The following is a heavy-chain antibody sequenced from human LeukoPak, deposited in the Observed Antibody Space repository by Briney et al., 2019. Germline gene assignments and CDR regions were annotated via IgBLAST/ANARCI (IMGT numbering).Heavy chain of an antibody. CDR1: GESFSGYY. D-gene: IGHD2-8*01. J-gene: IGHJ3*01. CDR3: AGGRSNGGYVFDF. V-gene: IGHV4-34*01. Sequence: SETLSLTCAVYGESFSGYYWSWIRQPPGKGLEWIGEINHSGSTNYNPSLKSRVTISVDTSKNQFSLKLRSVTAADTAVYYFAGGRSNGGYVFDFRGQGKMATV. CDR2: INHSGST.